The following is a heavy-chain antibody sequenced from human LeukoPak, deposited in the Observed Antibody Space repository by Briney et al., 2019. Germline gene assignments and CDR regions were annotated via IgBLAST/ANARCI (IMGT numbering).Heavy chain of an antibody. Sequence: ASVKVSCKASGGTFSSYAISWVRQAPGQGLEWMGRIIPILGIASYAQKFQGRVTITADKSTSTAYMELSSLRSEDTAVYYCARAPAYDSSGYYSNWFDPWGQGTLVTVSS. V-gene: IGHV1-69*04. D-gene: IGHD3-22*01. CDR2: IIPILGIA. CDR3: ARAPAYDSSGYYSNWFDP. J-gene: IGHJ5*02. CDR1: GGTFSSYA.